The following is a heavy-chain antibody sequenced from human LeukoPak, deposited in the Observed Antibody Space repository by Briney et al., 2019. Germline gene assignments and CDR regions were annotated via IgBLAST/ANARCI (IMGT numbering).Heavy chain of an antibody. J-gene: IGHJ3*01. CDR2: IYHTGST. CDR3: ARRWVYDKRAFDA. CDR1: GGSVSGSYY. V-gene: IGHV4-59*08. Sequence: SETLSLTCTVSGGSVSGSYYWSWIRQPPGKGLEWIAYIYHTGSTDSNPSLRSRVTISLDTSKNQFSLKLNSVTAADTAVYYCARRWVYDKRAFDAWGQGALVTVSS. D-gene: IGHD3-16*01.